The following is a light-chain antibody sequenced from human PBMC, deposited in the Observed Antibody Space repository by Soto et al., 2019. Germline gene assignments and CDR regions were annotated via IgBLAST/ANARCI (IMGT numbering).Light chain of an antibody. J-gene: IGLJ1*01. CDR2: DVS. CDR3: SSYTTSSTPPYV. V-gene: IGLV2-14*01. Sequence: QPALTQPASVSGSPGQSSTISCTRTSSDVGGYNYVSWYQQHPGKAPKLMIYDVSDRPSGVSNRFSGSKSGNTASLTISGLQAEDEGDYYCSSYTTSSTPPYVFGTGTKVTVL. CDR1: SSDVGGYNY.